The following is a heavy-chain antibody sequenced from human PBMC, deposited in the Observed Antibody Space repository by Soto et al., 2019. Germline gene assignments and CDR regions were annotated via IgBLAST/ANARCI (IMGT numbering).Heavy chain of an antibody. V-gene: IGHV1-69*02. D-gene: IGHD2-15*01. CDR2: IIPILGIA. Sequence: SVKVSCKASGGTFSSYTISWLQQPPGQGLEWMGRIIPILGIANYAQKFQGRVTITADKSTSTAYMELSSLRSEDTAVYYCARGGAGYCSGGSCAGFDPWGQGTLVTVSS. CDR1: GGTFSSYT. CDR3: ARGGAGYCSGGSCAGFDP. J-gene: IGHJ5*02.